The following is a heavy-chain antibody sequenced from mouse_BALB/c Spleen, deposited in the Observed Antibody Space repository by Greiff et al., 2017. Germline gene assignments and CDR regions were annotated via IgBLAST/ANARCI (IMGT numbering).Heavy chain of an antibody. V-gene: IGHV1S41*01. J-gene: IGHJ1*01. CDR2: IAPGSGST. CDR1: GYTFTSYW. CDR3: ARSDLRYFDV. Sequence: DLVKPGASVKLSCKASGYTFTSYWINWIKQRPGQGLEWIGRIAPGSGSTYYNEMFKGKATLTVDTSSSTAYIQLSSLSSEDSAVYFCARSDLRYFDVWGAGTTVTVSS.